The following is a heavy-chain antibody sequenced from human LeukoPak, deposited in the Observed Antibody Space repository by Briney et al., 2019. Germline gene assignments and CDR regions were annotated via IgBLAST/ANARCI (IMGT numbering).Heavy chain of an antibody. CDR2: IYYSGST. D-gene: IGHD3-16*01. Sequence: PSETPSLTCTVSGGSISSSSYYWGWIRQPPGKGLEWIGSIYYSGSTYYNPSLKSRVTISVDTSKNQFSLKLSSVTAADTAVYYCALSLGEPFDYWGQGTLVTVSS. J-gene: IGHJ4*02. V-gene: IGHV4-39*05. CDR3: ALSLGEPFDY. CDR1: GGSISSSSYY.